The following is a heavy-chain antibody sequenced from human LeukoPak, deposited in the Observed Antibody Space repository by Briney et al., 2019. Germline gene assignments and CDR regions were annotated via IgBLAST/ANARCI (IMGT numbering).Heavy chain of an antibody. V-gene: IGHV4-59*01. Sequence: SETLAVTCTVSGGSISSYYWSWIRQPPGKGLEWIGYIYYSGSTNYNPSLKSRVTISIDTSKNQFSLNLSSVTAADTAVYYARGASGHSYGWGQGALVTVSP. D-gene: IGHD5-18*01. CDR1: GGSISSYY. CDR2: IYYSGST. J-gene: IGHJ1*01. CDR3: RGASGHSYG.